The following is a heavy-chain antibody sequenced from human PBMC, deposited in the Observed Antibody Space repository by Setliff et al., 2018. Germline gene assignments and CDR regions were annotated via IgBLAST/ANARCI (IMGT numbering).Heavy chain of an antibody. D-gene: IGHD3-3*01. Sequence: SETLSLTCTVSGGSISSHYWSWIRQPPGKGLEWIGYISDTGRTNFTPSFKSRVTMSVDTSKSQFFLKLNSVTATDTAVYYCARMSGFLYMDVWGKGTPVTVSS. CDR2: ISDTGRT. CDR3: ARMSGFLYMDV. CDR1: GGSISSHY. J-gene: IGHJ6*03. V-gene: IGHV4-59*08.